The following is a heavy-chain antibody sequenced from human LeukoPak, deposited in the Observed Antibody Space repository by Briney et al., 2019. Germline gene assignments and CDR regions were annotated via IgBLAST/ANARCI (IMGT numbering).Heavy chain of an antibody. D-gene: IGHD3-9*01. Sequence: PGGSLRLSCTGSGITFSNYGIHWVRQAPGKGLEWVAVLSNDATNKYYADSVKGRFTISRDNSKNTLYLQMNSLRPADTAVYYCATTDLNHAILSGYFEYWAQGTQLIVSS. CDR3: ATTDLNHAILSGYFEY. J-gene: IGHJ4*02. CDR2: LSNDATNK. CDR1: GITFSNYG. V-gene: IGHV3-30*03.